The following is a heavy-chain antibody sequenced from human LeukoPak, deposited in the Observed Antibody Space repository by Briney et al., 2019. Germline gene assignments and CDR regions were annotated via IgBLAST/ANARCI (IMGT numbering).Heavy chain of an antibody. J-gene: IGHJ4*02. V-gene: IGHV3-7*01. D-gene: IGHD1-26*01. CDR3: VRDLGGRSGH. CDR2: IRQDGSEM. CDR1: GFTFSTYW. Sequence: GGSLRLSCVASGFTFSTYWMSWVRQAPGKGLEWVATIRQDGSEMYYVDSLKGRFTISRDNAKNTLYLQMNSLTAEDTAVYYCVRDLGGRSGHWGQGTLVTVSS.